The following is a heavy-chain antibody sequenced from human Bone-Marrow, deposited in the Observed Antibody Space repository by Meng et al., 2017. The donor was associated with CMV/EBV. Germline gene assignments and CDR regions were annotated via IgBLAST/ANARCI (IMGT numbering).Heavy chain of an antibody. CDR3: ARVKLGLDY. Sequence: GGSLRLSCAASGFTFSDYWMHWVRQTPGKGLEWVANIKQDGSEKYYVDSVKGRFTISRDNAKNSLYLQMNSLRAEDTAVYYCARVKLGLDYWGQGTLVTVSS. J-gene: IGHJ4*02. V-gene: IGHV3-7*01. CDR1: GFTFSDYW. CDR2: IKQDGSEK. D-gene: IGHD6-13*01.